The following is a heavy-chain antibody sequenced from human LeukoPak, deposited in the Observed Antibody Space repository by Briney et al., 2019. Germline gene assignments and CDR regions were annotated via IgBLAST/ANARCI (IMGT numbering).Heavy chain of an antibody. J-gene: IGHJ4*02. CDR1: GGSISSSSSY. D-gene: IGHD5-24*01. CDR2: IYYSGST. Sequence: SETLSLTCTVSGGSISSSSSYWGWIRQPPGKGLEWIGSIYYSGSTYYNPSLKSRVTISVDTSKNQFSLKLSSVTAADTAVYYCAREGLEMATSSRYFDYWGQGTLVTVSS. V-gene: IGHV4-39*07. CDR3: AREGLEMATSSRYFDY.